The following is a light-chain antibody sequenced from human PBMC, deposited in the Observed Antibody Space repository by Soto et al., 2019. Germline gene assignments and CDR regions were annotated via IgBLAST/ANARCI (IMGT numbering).Light chain of an antibody. Sequence: QSALTQPASVSGSPGQSITISCTGTSSDVGGYNYVSWYQQHPGKAPKLMIYDVSTRPSGVPDRFSGSKSGNTASLTISGLQVEDEADYYCCSHAGSFSWVFGGGTKLTVL. CDR2: DVS. CDR1: SSDVGGYNY. V-gene: IGLV2-11*01. J-gene: IGLJ3*02. CDR3: CSHAGSFSWV.